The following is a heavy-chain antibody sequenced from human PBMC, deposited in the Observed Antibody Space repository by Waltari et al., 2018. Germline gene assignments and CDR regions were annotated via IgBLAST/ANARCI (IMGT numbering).Heavy chain of an antibody. CDR1: GGSITTNRHY. CDR3: ATYIGASVGTAAFDV. V-gene: IGHV4-39*01. Sequence: QLQLQESGPGLGKPSETLAITCSVSGGSITTNRHYWGWIGQPPGQGLEWIGTISSNGATDSSPSRRGRLTLSRDTTMNQLSLKLGSVTAADTAVYYCATYIGASVGTAAFDVWGQGTMVTVSS. CDR2: ISSNGAT. D-gene: IGHD5-12*01. J-gene: IGHJ3*01.